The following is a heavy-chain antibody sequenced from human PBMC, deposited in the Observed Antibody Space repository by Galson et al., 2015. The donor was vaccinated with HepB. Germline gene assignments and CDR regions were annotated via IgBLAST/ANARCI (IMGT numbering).Heavy chain of an antibody. D-gene: IGHD2-15*01. V-gene: IGHV1-46*03. CDR1: GSTFTNYY. CDR2: INPDGGST. Sequence: SVKVSCKASGSTFTNYYMHWVRQAPGQGLEWMGIINPDGGSTSYVQKFQGRVTMTRDTSTSTVYMELSSLRSEDTAVYYCAREKYSGTPYYYGMGVWGQGTTFTVSS. J-gene: IGHJ6*02. CDR3: AREKYSGTPYYYGMGV.